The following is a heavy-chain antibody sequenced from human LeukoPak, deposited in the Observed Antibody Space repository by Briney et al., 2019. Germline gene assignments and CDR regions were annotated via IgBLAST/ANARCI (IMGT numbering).Heavy chain of an antibody. J-gene: IGHJ4*02. D-gene: IGHD6-13*01. Sequence: ASVKVSCKASGYTFTGYHMHWVRQAPGQGLEWMGRINPNSGDTNYAQKFQGRVTMTRDTSISTAYMELRSLRSDDTAVYYCARDPGYSSSWPTNDYWGRGTLVTVSS. CDR2: INPNSGDT. CDR3: ARDPGYSSSWPTNDY. CDR1: GYTFTGYH. V-gene: IGHV1-2*06.